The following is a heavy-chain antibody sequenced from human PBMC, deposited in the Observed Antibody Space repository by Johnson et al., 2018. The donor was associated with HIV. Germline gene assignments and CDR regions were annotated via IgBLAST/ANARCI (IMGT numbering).Heavy chain of an antibody. D-gene: IGHD3-3*01. V-gene: IGHV3-66*01. Sequence: VQLVESGGGLVQPGGSLRLSCAASGFTVSSNYMSWVRQAPGKGLEWVSVIYSGGSTYYADSVKGRFTISRDNSKNTLYLQMNSLKIEDTAVYYCTDYNFWTKRAFDIWGQGTMVTVSS. CDR2: IYSGGST. J-gene: IGHJ3*02. CDR3: TDYNFWTKRAFDI. CDR1: GFTVSSNY.